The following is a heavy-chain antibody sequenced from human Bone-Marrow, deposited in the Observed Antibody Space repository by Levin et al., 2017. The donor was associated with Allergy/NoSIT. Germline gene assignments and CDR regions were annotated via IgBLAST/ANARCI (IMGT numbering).Heavy chain of an antibody. V-gene: IGHV3-9*02. J-gene: IGHJ6*02. CDR1: GFTSDDYA. CDR2: ISWDSGSK. D-gene: IGHD3-10*02. CDR3: AKDLRSGYYSRGNYYYGGMDV. Sequence: PSGGSLRLSCTASGFTSDDYAMHWVRQGPGKGLEWVSGISWDSGSKDYAESVKGRFTVSRDNAKNSLFLQMHNLRPEDTGFYYCAKDLRSGYYSRGNYYYGGMDVWGQGTSVTVSS.